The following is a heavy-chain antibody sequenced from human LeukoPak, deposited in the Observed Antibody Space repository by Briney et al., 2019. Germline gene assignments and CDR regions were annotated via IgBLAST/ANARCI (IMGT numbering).Heavy chain of an antibody. V-gene: IGHV1-46*01. J-gene: IGHJ3*02. D-gene: IGHD4-17*01. Sequence: GTSVKVSCKASGYTFTSYYIHWVRQAPGQGLEWMGIINPSGGSTSYAQKFQGRVTMTRDTSTSTVYMELSSLRSEDTAVYYCATKTTVTSPVDNWGQGTMVTVSS. CDR2: INPSGGST. CDR1: GYTFTSYY. CDR3: ATKTTVTSPVDN.